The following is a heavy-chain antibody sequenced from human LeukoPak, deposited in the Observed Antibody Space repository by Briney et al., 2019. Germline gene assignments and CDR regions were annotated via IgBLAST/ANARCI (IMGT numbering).Heavy chain of an antibody. CDR1: GGTFSSYA. D-gene: IGHD3-22*01. Sequence: SVNVSCKASGGTFSSYAISWVRQAPGQGLEWMGGIIPIFGTANYAQKFQGRVTITADESTSTAYIAMSSLTSEDTPVYYCARGFRYDSSGYSYWGQGTLVTVSS. J-gene: IGHJ4*02. CDR3: ARGFRYDSSGYSY. V-gene: IGHV1-69*01. CDR2: IIPIFGTA.